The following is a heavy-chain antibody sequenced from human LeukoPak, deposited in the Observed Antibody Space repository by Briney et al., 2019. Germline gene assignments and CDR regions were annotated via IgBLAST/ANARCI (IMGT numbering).Heavy chain of an antibody. V-gene: IGHV1-18*01. CDR3: AREGLYNWNAKTDY. Sequence: ASVKVSCKASGGTFSSYAISWVRQAPGQGLEWMGWISAYNGNTNYAQKLQGRVTMTTDTSTSTAYMELRSLRSDDTAVYYCAREGLYNWNAKTDYWGQGTLVTVSS. J-gene: IGHJ4*02. CDR2: ISAYNGNT. CDR1: GGTFSSYA. D-gene: IGHD1-1*01.